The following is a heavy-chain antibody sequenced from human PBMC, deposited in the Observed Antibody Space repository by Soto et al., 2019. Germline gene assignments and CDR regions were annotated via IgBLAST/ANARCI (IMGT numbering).Heavy chain of an antibody. CDR1: GFTFSSYA. Sequence: EVQLLESGGGLVQPGGSLRLSCAASGFTFSSYAMSWVRQAPGKGLEWVLGISGSGGSTYYADSVKGRFTISRDNSKNTLYLQVIGLRADDTAVYYCAKQVVVVVAPLDYWGLGPLVTGSS. CDR3: AKQVVVVVAPLDY. CDR2: ISGSGGST. V-gene: IGHV3-23*01. D-gene: IGHD2-15*01. J-gene: IGHJ4*02.